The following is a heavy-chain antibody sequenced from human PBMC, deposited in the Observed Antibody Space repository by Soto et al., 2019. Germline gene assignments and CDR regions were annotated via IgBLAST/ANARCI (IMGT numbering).Heavy chain of an antibody. Sequence: GGSLRLSCAASGFTFSSYWMHWVRQAPGKGLVWVSRINSDGSSTSYADSVKGRFTISRDNAKNTLYLQMNSLRAEDTAVYYCARELATIFGVVTIDAFDIWGQGTMVTVSS. CDR3: ARELATIFGVVTIDAFDI. D-gene: IGHD3-3*01. J-gene: IGHJ3*02. CDR2: INSDGSST. V-gene: IGHV3-74*01. CDR1: GFTFSSYW.